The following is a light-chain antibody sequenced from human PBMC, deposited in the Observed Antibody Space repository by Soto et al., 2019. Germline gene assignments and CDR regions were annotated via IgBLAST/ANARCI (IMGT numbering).Light chain of an antibody. V-gene: IGLV2-11*01. CDR3: GSYAGSYTWV. J-gene: IGLJ2*01. Sequence: QSALTQPRSVSGSPGQSVTISCTGTSSDVGGYNYVSWYQQHPGTAPKLVIYDVSKRPSGVPDRFSGSRSGYTASLAISGLQAEDEADYFCGSYAGSYTWVFGGGTKLTVL. CDR2: DVS. CDR1: SSDVGGYNY.